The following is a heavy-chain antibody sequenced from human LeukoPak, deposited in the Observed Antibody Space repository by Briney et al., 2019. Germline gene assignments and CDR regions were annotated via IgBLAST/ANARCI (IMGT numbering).Heavy chain of an antibody. Sequence: PGGSLRLSCAASGFSFSTSWMHWVRQAPGKGLVWVSRINDDGSRTTSADSVKGRFTISRDNAKNTVYLQMNSLRAEDTAVYYCARALVSPLDYLGQGTLLIVSS. CDR2: INDDGSRT. J-gene: IGHJ4*02. D-gene: IGHD2-21*01. V-gene: IGHV3-74*03. CDR1: GFSFSTSW. CDR3: ARALVSPLDY.